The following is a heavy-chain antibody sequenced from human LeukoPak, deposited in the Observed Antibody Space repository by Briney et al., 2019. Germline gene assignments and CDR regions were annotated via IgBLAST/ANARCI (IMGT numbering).Heavy chain of an antibody. J-gene: IGHJ4*02. CDR3: TTGREKTDIDY. V-gene: IGHV3-15*01. CDR1: GFPFTNTW. CDR2: IKTKTDGGTT. Sequence: GGSLRLSCATSGFPFTNTWMNWVRQAPGKGLEWVGRIKTKTDGGTTDHAAPVKGRFTTSRDDSKNTLYLQMNSLKTEDTTVYYCTTGREKTDIDYWGQGTLVTVSS. D-gene: IGHD1-14*01.